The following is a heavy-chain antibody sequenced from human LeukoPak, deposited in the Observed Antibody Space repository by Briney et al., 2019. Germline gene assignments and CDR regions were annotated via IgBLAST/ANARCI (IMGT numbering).Heavy chain of an antibody. CDR2: IYAADPDT. D-gene: IGHD3-10*01. V-gene: IGHV5-51*01. Sequence: GESLKISCKGSGYSFTSYWIGWVRQMPGKGLEWIGIIYAADPDTRYSPSFQGQVTISADKSISTAYLQWSGLKASDTAMYYCARLEFGGLYTWGQGTLVTVSS. CDR1: GYSFTSYW. J-gene: IGHJ5*02. CDR3: ARLEFGGLYT.